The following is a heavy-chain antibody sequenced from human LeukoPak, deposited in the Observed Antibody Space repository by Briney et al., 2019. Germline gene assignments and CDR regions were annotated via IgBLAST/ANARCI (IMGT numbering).Heavy chain of an antibody. CDR3: ARDPQSGTYYTDAFDI. Sequence: SETLSLTCGVYGGSLSGYFWTWIRQPPGKGLEWIGNMHYSGSFNYNPSLKSRITISVDPSKSQFSLKLSSVTAADTAVYYCARDPQSGTYYTDAFDIWGQGTMVIVSS. CDR1: GGSLSGYF. V-gene: IGHV4-59*01. D-gene: IGHD3-10*01. CDR2: MHYSGSF. J-gene: IGHJ3*02.